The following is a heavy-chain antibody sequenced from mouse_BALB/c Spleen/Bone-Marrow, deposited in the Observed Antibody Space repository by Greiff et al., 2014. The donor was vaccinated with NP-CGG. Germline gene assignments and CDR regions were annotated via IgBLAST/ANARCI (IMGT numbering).Heavy chain of an antibody. Sequence: QVQLKESGAGLVAPSQSLSISCTVSGFSFNDYGVSWIRQPPGKGLEWLGVIWGGGSKTNNSSINSRLSISKDNSKTQVFLKMNNRQTDDAAMYFCARHYLRYYAMDYWGQGTSVTVSS. V-gene: IGHV2-6-5*01. J-gene: IGHJ4*01. CDR3: ARHYLRYYAMDY. D-gene: IGHD5-1*01. CDR1: GFSFNDYG. CDR2: IWGGGSK.